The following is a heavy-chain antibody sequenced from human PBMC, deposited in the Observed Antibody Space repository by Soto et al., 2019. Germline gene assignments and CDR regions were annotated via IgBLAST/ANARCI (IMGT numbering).Heavy chain of an antibody. D-gene: IGHD6-19*01. CDR1: GFTFSSYA. Sequence: EVQLLESGGGLVQPGGSLRLSCAASGFTFSSYAMSWVRQAPGKGLEWVSTISGSGGSTYYADSLKGRFTISRDNSTNTLYLQMNSLRAEDTAVCYCAKDPRTEAGPYNLFDPWGQGTLVTFTS. CDR3: AKDPRTEAGPYNLFDP. J-gene: IGHJ5*02. CDR2: ISGSGGST. V-gene: IGHV3-23*01.